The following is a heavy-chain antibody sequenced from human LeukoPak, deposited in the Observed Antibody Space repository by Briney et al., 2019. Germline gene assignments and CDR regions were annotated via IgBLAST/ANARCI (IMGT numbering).Heavy chain of an antibody. CDR1: GGSISSGSYY. V-gene: IGHV4-61*02. Sequence: SETLSLTCTVSGGSISSGSYYWSWIRQPAGKGLEWIGRIYTSGSTNYNPSLKSRVTISVDTSKNQFSLKLSSVTAADTAVYYCARAVVRSSWYYSFDYWGQGTLVTVSS. CDR3: ARAVVRSSWYYSFDY. J-gene: IGHJ4*02. CDR2: IYTSGST. D-gene: IGHD6-13*01.